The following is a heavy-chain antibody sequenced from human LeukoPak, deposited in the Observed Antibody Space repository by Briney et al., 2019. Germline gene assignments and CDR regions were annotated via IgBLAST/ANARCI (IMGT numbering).Heavy chain of an antibody. J-gene: IGHJ4*02. Sequence: GGSLRLSCEASGFTFRDYAVTWVRQTPGKGLEWVSGISAGGHDRNYADSVKGRFTISRDNSRGTVYLQMDSLRADDTGFYFCARDFRRGGTTGWINWGQGTLVIVSS. D-gene: IGHD1/OR15-1a*01. V-gene: IGHV3-23*01. CDR3: ARDFRRGGTTGWIN. CDR1: GFTFRDYA. CDR2: ISAGGHDR.